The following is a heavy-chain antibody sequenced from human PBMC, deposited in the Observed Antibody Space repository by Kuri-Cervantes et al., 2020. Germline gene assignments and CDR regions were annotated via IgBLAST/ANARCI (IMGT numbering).Heavy chain of an antibody. CDR1: GFTFDDYG. D-gene: IGHD1-1*01. CDR2: INWNGGRT. V-gene: IGHV3-20*04. Sequence: GGSLRLSCAASGFTFDDYGMSWVRQAPGKGLEWVSGINWNGGRTGYADSVKGRFTISRDNAKNSLYLQMNSLRSEDTAVYYCARERATVQLEVWGQGTLVTVSS. J-gene: IGHJ4*02. CDR3: ARERATVQLEV.